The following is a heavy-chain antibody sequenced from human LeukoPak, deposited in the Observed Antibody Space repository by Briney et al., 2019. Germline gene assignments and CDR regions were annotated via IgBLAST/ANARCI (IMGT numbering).Heavy chain of an antibody. V-gene: IGHV1-8*03. Sequence: ASVKVSCKASGYTFTSYDINWVRQATGQGLEWMGWMNPNSGNTGYAQKFQGRVTITRNTSISTAYMELSSLGSDDTAVYYCTRGITMIRGLIVGWFDPWGQGTLVTVSS. CDR3: TRGITMIRGLIVGWFDP. J-gene: IGHJ5*02. D-gene: IGHD3-10*01. CDR2: MNPNSGNT. CDR1: GYTFTSYD.